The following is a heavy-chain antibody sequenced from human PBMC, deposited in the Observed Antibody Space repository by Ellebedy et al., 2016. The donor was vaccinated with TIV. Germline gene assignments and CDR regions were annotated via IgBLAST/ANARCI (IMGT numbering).Heavy chain of an antibody. CDR3: ARDPNTSSWRSSGGWFDP. CDR1: GFTFSLYS. J-gene: IGHJ5*02. Sequence: GESLKISCVASGFTFSLYSMNWVRQAPGKGLEWVASISSSSTFMYYADSLKGRFTISRDNAKNSLFLQMNSLRAEDTAVYYCARDPNTSSWRSSGGWFDPWGQGTLVTVSS. D-gene: IGHD6-13*01. V-gene: IGHV3-21*01. CDR2: ISSSSTFM.